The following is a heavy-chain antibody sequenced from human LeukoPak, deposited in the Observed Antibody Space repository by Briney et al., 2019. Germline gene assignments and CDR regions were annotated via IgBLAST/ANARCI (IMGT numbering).Heavy chain of an antibody. J-gene: IGHJ4*02. CDR1: GFTLSSYA. D-gene: IGHD3-10*01. Sequence: PGGSLRLSCAASGFTLSSYAMSWVRQAPGKGLEWVSTISGSGDYTYYADSVKGRFTISRDNSKNTLYLQMYSLRVEDTAIYYCAKVTYGSGTYGAFDSWGQGTLVTVSS. CDR2: ISGSGDYT. V-gene: IGHV3-23*01. CDR3: AKVTYGSGTYGAFDS.